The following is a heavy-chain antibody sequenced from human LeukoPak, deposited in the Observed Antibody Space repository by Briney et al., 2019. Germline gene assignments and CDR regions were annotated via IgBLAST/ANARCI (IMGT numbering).Heavy chain of an antibody. Sequence: PAGGSLRLSCAASGFSFSTSPMSWVRQPPGKGMEWVSAMNNGPGATFYTDSVRGRFTISRDDSKSTLYLQMNSLRAEDTGTYYCAKTHYDLLDVWGQGTTVTVSS. V-gene: IGHV3-23*01. CDR3: AKTHYDLLDV. CDR2: MNNGPGAT. D-gene: IGHD5-12*01. J-gene: IGHJ6*02. CDR1: GFSFSTSP.